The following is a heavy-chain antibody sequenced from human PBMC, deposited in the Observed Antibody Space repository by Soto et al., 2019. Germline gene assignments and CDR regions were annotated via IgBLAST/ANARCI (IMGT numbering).Heavy chain of an antibody. CDR1: GGTFSSYT. CDR2: IIPILGIA. CDR3: ARAARDIRHPVVCNFDY. J-gene: IGHJ4*02. Sequence: QVQLVQSGAEVKKPGSSVKVSCKASGGTFSSYTISWVRQAPGQGLEWMGRIIPILGIANYAQKFQGRVTITADKSTSTAYMELRSLRSEDTAVYYGARAARDIRHPVVCNFDYWGQGTLVTVSS. D-gene: IGHD3-22*01. V-gene: IGHV1-69*02.